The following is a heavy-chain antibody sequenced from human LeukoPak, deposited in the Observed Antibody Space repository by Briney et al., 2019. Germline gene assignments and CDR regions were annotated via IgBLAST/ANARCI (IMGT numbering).Heavy chain of an antibody. Sequence: GASVKVSCKASGGTFSSYTISWVRQAPGQGLEWMGGIIPIFGTANYAQKFQGRVTITADESTSTAYMELSSLRSEDTAVYYCARDNWNDVGGYWGQGTLVTVSS. CDR3: ARDNWNDVGGY. CDR2: IIPIFGTA. V-gene: IGHV1-69*01. J-gene: IGHJ4*02. CDR1: GGTFSSYT. D-gene: IGHD1-20*01.